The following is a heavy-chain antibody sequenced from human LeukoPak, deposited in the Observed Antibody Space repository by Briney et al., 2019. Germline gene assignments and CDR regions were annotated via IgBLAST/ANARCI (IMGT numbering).Heavy chain of an antibody. CDR2: INPGGDNT. D-gene: IGHD3-22*01. CDR3: ARGNYDTSGYYPWFFDY. V-gene: IGHV1-46*01. CDR1: GYTFTNYY. J-gene: IGHJ4*02. Sequence: ASVKVSCKASGYTFTNYYIHWVRQAPGQGLEWMGLINPGGDNTNYAQKFQGRVTITANESTSTAYMELSSLRSEDTAVYYCARGNYDTSGYYPWFFDYWGQGTLVTVSS.